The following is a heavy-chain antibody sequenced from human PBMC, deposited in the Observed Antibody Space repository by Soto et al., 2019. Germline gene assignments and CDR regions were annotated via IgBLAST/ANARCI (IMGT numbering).Heavy chain of an antibody. CDR3: AKESHSSYWSDAFDL. Sequence: ASVKVSCKANGYTFASFGISWLRQAPGQGLEWLGWVSAYNGNTTYVQSLQGRVTMTTDTSTRTAYMELRSLRSDDSAVYYCAKESHSSYWSDAFDLWGQGTLVTVSS. J-gene: IGHJ3*01. D-gene: IGHD3-22*01. CDR1: GYTFASFG. V-gene: IGHV1-18*04. CDR2: VSAYNGNT.